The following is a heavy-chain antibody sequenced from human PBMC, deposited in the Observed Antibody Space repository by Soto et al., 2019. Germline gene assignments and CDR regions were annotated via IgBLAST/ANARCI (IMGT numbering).Heavy chain of an antibody. CDR1: GYPFTSYA. D-gene: IGHD1-26*01. Sequence: GASVKVSCKASGYPFTSYAMHWVRQAPGQRLEWMGWINAGNGNTKYSQKFQGRVTITRDTSASTAYMELSSLRSEDTAVYYCARESGSYDYYYYYGMDVWGQGTTVTVSS. CDR3: ARESGSYDYYYYYGMDV. V-gene: IGHV1-3*01. J-gene: IGHJ6*02. CDR2: INAGNGNT.